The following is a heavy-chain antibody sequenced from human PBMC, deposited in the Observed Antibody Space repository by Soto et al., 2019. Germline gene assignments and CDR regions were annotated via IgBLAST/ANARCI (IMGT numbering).Heavy chain of an antibody. D-gene: IGHD2-8*01. CDR2: INHSGGT. Sequence: KTSETLSLTCAVYGGSFSAYYWSWIRQPPGKGLEWIGEINHSGGTSYNPSLKSRVTISVDTSKNQFSLKLSSVTAADTAVYYCARISKGDCTNGVCRLRSYYYYGMDVWGQGTTVTVSS. CDR1: GGSFSAYY. CDR3: ARISKGDCTNGVCRLRSYYYYGMDV. J-gene: IGHJ6*02. V-gene: IGHV4-34*01.